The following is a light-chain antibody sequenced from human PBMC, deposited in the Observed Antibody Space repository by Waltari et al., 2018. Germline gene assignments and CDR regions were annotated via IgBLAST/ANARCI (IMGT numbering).Light chain of an antibody. V-gene: IGLV2-23*02. CDR3: YSFAGYTTFYV. CDR1: SSDVGHSTY. J-gene: IGLJ1*01. Sequence: QSALTQPASVSGSPGQSIALPFTGTSSDVGHSTYVSWYQQHPCKAPKVIIYDVSKRPSGISSRFSGSKSDNTASLTISGLQAEDEADYFCYSFAGYTTFYVFGSGTKVTVL. CDR2: DVS.